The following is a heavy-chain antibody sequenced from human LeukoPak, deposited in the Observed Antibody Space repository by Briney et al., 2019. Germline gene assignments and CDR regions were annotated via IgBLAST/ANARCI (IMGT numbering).Heavy chain of an antibody. V-gene: IGHV4-34*01. CDR2: INHSGST. J-gene: IGHJ4*02. CDR3: ARGPTYGSWYL. D-gene: IGHD6-13*01. CDR1: GGSFSGYY. Sequence: MPSETLSLTCAVYGGSFSGYYWSWIRQPPGKGLEWIGEINHSGSTNYNPSLKSRVTISVDTSKNQFSLKLSSVTAADTAVYYCARGPTYGSWYLWGQGTLVTVSS.